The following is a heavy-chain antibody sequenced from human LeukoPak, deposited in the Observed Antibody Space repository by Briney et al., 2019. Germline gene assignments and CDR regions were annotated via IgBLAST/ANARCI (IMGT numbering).Heavy chain of an antibody. J-gene: IGHJ3*02. Sequence: ASVKVSCKASGGTFSSYAISWVRQAPGQGLEWMGGIIPIFGTANYAQKSQGRVTITTDESTSTAYMELSSLRSEDTAVYYCARDRGGGSGFKVAFDIWGQGTMVTVSS. CDR3: ARDRGGGSGFKVAFDI. V-gene: IGHV1-69*05. CDR2: IIPIFGTA. CDR1: GGTFSSYA. D-gene: IGHD2-15*01.